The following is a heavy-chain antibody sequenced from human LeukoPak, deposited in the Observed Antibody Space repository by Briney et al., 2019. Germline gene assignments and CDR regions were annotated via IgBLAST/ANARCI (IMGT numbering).Heavy chain of an antibody. CDR3: ARGHRSSFDP. Sequence: SETLSLTCAVYGGSFSGYYWSWIRQPPGKGLEWIGEINHSGSTNYNPSLKSRVTISVDTSKNQFSLKLSSVTAADTAVYYCARGHRSSFDPWGQGTLVTVSS. CDR1: GGSFSGYY. CDR2: INHSGST. J-gene: IGHJ5*02. D-gene: IGHD6-19*01. V-gene: IGHV4-34*01.